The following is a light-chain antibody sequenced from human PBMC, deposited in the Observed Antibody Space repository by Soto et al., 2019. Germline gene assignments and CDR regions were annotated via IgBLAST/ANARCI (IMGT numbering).Light chain of an antibody. CDR2: DAF. J-gene: IGKJ4*01. CDR1: QSVNSN. Sequence: EIVMTQSPATLSVSPGEGATLSCRASQSVNSNLAWYQQKPGQAPRLLIYDAFTRATGVPARFSGNGSGPEFTLTISHLQPEDSAIYFCQQYSNWSPLTFGGGTKVEI. V-gene: IGKV3-15*01. CDR3: QQYSNWSPLT.